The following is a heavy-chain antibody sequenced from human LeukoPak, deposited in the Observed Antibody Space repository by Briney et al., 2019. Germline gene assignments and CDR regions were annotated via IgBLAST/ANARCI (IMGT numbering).Heavy chain of an antibody. CDR1: GYTFTSYY. V-gene: IGHV1-46*01. CDR3: ARDIGTDAFDI. Sequence: ASVRVSCKASGYTFTSYYIHWVRQAPGQGVKWMGIVNPSAGSATYAQKFQGRVTMTRDTSTTTVYMELSSLRSEDTAVYYCARDIGTDAFDIWGQGTMVTVSS. J-gene: IGHJ3*02. CDR2: VNPSAGSA. D-gene: IGHD1-26*01.